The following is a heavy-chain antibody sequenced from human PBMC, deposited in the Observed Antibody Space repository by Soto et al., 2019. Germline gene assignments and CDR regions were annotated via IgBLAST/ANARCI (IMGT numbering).Heavy chain of an antibody. J-gene: IGHJ4*02. CDR3: VRSPRYGGNSMGNKIDY. CDR1: GGSISSGDYY. Sequence: SETLSLTCTVSGGSISSGDYYWSWIRQPPGKGLEWIGYIYYSGSTYYNPSLKSRVTISVDTSKNQFSLKLSSVTAADTAVYYCVRSPRYGGNSMGNKIDYWGQGTLVTVSS. CDR2: IYYSGST. D-gene: IGHD2-21*02. V-gene: IGHV4-30-4*01.